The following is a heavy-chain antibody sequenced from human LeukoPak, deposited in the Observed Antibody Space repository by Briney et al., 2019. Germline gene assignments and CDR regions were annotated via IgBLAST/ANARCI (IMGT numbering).Heavy chain of an antibody. CDR3: ARDWAQEYYDFWSGYYTGWFDP. CDR2: IYYSGST. CDR1: GGSISSSSYY. V-gene: IGHV4-39*07. D-gene: IGHD3-3*01. Sequence: PSETLSLTCTVSGGSISSSSYYWGWNRQPPGKGLEWIGSIYYSGSTYYNPSLKSRVTISVDTSKNQFSLKLSSVTAADTAVYYCARDWAQEYYDFWSGYYTGWFDPWGQGTLVTVSS. J-gene: IGHJ5*02.